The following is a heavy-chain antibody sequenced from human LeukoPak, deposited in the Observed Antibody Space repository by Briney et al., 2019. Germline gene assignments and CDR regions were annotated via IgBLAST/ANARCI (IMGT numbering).Heavy chain of an antibody. V-gene: IGHV4-59*01. CDR2: IYYSGST. J-gene: IGHJ6*02. CDR1: GGSISSYY. D-gene: IGHD4-11*01. CDR3: ARGWRSTYTYYYGMDV. Sequence: SETLSLTCTVSGGSISSYYWSWIRQPPGKGLEWIGYIYYSGSTNYNPSLKSRVTISVDTSKNRFSLKLSSVTAADTAVYYCARGWRSTYTYYYGMDVWGQGTTVTVSS.